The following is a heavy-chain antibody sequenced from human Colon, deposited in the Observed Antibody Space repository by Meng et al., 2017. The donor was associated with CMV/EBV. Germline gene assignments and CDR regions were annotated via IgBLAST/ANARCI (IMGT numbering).Heavy chain of an antibody. Sequence: MQLCEFGAEVRMPGSSVTVSCKAPECIFTGYYIHWVRQAPGQGLEWMGWMDPTTGRTDYAQKFQGTVTMTRDTSISTAYLELSRLTSDDTAVYYCASHSSYVWGSHHWGQGTLVTVSS. V-gene: IGHV1-2*02. J-gene: IGHJ1*01. CDR3: ASHSSYVWGSHH. CDR1: ECIFTGYY. CDR2: MDPTTGRT. D-gene: IGHD3-16*01.